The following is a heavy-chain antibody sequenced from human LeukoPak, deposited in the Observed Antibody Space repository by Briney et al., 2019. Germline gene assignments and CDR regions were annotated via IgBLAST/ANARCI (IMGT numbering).Heavy chain of an antibody. CDR1: GFTFSSYS. D-gene: IGHD4-17*01. CDR2: ISSSSSTI. V-gene: IGHV3-48*01. J-gene: IGHJ4*02. CDR3: TGRGDYGDSRIDY. Sequence: GGSLRLSCAASGFTFSSYSMNWVRQAPGKGLEWVSYISSSSSTIYYADSVKGRFTISRDNAKNSLYLQMNSLRAEDTAVYYCTGRGDYGDSRIDYWGQGTLVTVSS.